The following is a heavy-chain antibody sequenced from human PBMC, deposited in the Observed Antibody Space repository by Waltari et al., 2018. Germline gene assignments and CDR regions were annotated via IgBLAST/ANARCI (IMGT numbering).Heavy chain of an antibody. J-gene: IGHJ6*02. Sequence: EVQLVESGGVVVQPGGSLRLSCAASGFTFDDYAMPWSRQAPGTGLEWVSLISWDGGSTYYADSVKGRFTISRDNSKNSLYLQMNSLRAEDTALYYCAKDKGPGVVRGGMDVWGQGTTVTVSS. V-gene: IGHV3-43D*04. CDR3: AKDKGPGVVRGGMDV. CDR1: GFTFDDYA. CDR2: ISWDGGST. D-gene: IGHD3-3*01.